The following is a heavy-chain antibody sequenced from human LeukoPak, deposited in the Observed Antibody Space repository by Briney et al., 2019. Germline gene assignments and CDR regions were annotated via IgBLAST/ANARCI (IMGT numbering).Heavy chain of an antibody. V-gene: IGHV3-48*02. D-gene: IGHD1-26*01. J-gene: IGHJ4*02. CDR2: INHNGETI. CDR3: AGDSDRAFHY. CDR1: GFPFSNYV. Sequence: GGSLRLSCAASGFPFSNYVMSWVRQAPGKGLEWVSYINHNGETIYYADSVKGRFTISRDNGKNSLYLEMNSLRDEDTAVYYCAGDSDRAFHYWGQGTRVTVSS.